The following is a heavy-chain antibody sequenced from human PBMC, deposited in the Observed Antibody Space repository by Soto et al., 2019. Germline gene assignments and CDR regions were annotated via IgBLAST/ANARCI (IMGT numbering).Heavy chain of an antibody. Sequence: PGESLKISCKGSGYSFTSYWIGWVRQMPGKGLEWMGIIYPGDSDTRYSPSFQGQVTISADKSISTAYLQWSSLKASDTAMYYCARPSQIGGSSSWYGPLMNPYYYYGMDVWGQGTTVTVSS. CDR1: GYSFTSYW. D-gene: IGHD6-13*01. CDR2: IYPGDSDT. V-gene: IGHV5-51*01. CDR3: ARPSQIGGSSSWYGPLMNPYYYYGMDV. J-gene: IGHJ6*02.